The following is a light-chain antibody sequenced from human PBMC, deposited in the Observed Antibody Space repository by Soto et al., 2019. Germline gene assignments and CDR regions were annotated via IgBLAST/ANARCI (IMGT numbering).Light chain of an antibody. Sequence: QSVLTQPPSVSGAPGQRVTISCTGSSSNIGAGYDVHWYQQLPGTAPKLLIYGNSNRPSGVPDRFSGSKSGTSASLAITGLQXEDEADYYCQSYDSSLSAPVVFGGGTKVTVL. J-gene: IGLJ2*01. CDR2: GNS. CDR3: QSYDSSLSAPVV. V-gene: IGLV1-40*01. CDR1: SSNIGAGYD.